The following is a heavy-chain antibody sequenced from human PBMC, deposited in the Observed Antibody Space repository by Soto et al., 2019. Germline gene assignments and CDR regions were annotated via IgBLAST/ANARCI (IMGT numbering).Heavy chain of an antibody. Sequence: SETLSLTCTVSGGSISSSSYYWGWIRQPPGKGLEWIGSIYYSGSTYYNPSLKSRVTISVDTSKNQFSLKLSSVTAADTAVYYCARLGIAVAGSYGMDVWGQGTTVTVSS. CDR3: ARLGIAVAGSYGMDV. D-gene: IGHD6-19*01. J-gene: IGHJ6*02. CDR1: GGSISSSSYY. V-gene: IGHV4-39*01. CDR2: IYYSGST.